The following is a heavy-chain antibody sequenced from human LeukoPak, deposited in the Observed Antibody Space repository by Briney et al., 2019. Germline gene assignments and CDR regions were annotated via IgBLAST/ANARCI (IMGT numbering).Heavy chain of an antibody. CDR2: IYYSGST. CDR1: GGSISSSSYY. J-gene: IGHJ5*02. CDR3: ARDKTGTTGLGFDP. D-gene: IGHD1-1*01. Sequence: SETLSLTCTVSGGSISSSSYYWGWIRQPPGKGLEWNGSIYYSGSTYYNPSLKSRVTISVDTSKNQFSLKLSSVTAADTAVYYCARDKTGTTGLGFDPWGQGTLVTVSS. V-gene: IGHV4-39*07.